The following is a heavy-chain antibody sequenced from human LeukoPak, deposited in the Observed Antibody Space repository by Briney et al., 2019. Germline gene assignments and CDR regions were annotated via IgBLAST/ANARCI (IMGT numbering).Heavy chain of an antibody. CDR1: GYTFTDYY. D-gene: IGHD3-22*01. CDR2: INPNSGGT. J-gene: IGHJ4*02. Sequence: ASVTVSYKASGYTFTDYYMHWVRQAPGQGLEWMGWINPNSGGTNYPQKFQGRVTITRRTSISTAYMELRRLRSDDTAVYYCARDGDYDSSGYYLLAYWGQGTLVTVSS. CDR3: ARDGDYDSSGYYLLAY. V-gene: IGHV1-2*02.